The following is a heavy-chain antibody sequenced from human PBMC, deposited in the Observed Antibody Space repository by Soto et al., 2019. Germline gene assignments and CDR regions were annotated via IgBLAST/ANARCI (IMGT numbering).Heavy chain of an antibody. Sequence: QVQLVQSGAEVKKPGSSVKVSCKASGGTFSTYATSWVRQAPGQGLEWMGMIIPMFGTANYAQKFQGRVTITPDKSTGTAYMELSSRRSEGTAVYYCARDEGGSGYQLDSWGQGTLVTVSS. J-gene: IGHJ5*01. CDR2: IIPMFGTA. CDR3: ARDEGGSGYQLDS. CDR1: GGTFSTYA. V-gene: IGHV1-69*06. D-gene: IGHD3-22*01.